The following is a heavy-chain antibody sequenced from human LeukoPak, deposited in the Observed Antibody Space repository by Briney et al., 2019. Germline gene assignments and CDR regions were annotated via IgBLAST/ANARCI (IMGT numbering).Heavy chain of an antibody. CDR3: ARDCSGGSCYPYRNAFDI. Sequence: GSLRLSCAASGFTFSSYWMSWVRQAPGKGLEWVANIKQDGSEKYYVDSVKGRFTISRDNAKNSLYLQMNSLRAEDTAVYYCARDCSGGSCYPYRNAFDIWGQGTMVTVPS. V-gene: IGHV3-7*01. CDR1: GFTFSSYW. D-gene: IGHD2-15*01. J-gene: IGHJ3*02. CDR2: IKQDGSEK.